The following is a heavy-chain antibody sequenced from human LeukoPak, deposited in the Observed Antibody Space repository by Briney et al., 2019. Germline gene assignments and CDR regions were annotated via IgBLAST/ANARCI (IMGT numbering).Heavy chain of an antibody. J-gene: IGHJ6*02. Sequence: ASVKVSCKASGYTFTSYGISWVRQAPGQGLEWMGWISAYNGNTNYAQKLQGRVTMTTDTSTSTAYMELRSLRSDDTAVYYCARVRNYYDSSGYYYYYYGMDVWGQGTTVTVSS. CDR2: ISAYNGNT. CDR1: GYTFTSYG. V-gene: IGHV1-18*01. CDR3: ARVRNYYDSSGYYYYYYGMDV. D-gene: IGHD3-22*01.